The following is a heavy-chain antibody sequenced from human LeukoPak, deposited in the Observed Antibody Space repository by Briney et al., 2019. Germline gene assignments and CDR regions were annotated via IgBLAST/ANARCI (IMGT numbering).Heavy chain of an antibody. D-gene: IGHD4-11*01. J-gene: IGHJ4*02. CDR1: GFTFSSYA. CDR3: AEDYSGNPFEY. CDR2: ISNNGDST. V-gene: IGHV3-23*01. Sequence: QPGGSLRLSCAASGFTFSSYAMSWVRQAPGKGLEWVSAISNNGDSTYYADSVKGRFTISRDNSKNTLYLQMNSLRAEDTAVYYCAEDYSGNPFEYWGQGTLVTVSS.